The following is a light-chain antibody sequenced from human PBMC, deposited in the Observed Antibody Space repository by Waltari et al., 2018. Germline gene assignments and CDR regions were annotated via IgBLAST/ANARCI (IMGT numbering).Light chain of an antibody. J-gene: IGLJ1*01. CDR3: CSYAGAYTYV. CDR2: DVS. CDR1: SSDVGTYDR. Sequence: QSALTQPRSVSGSPGQSVTISCTGTSSDVGTYDRVSWYQQSPGKAPKLMIYDVSKWPSGGPSRFSGSKSGNTASLTISGLQAEDEADYYCCSYAGAYTYVFGTGTKVTVL. V-gene: IGLV2-11*01.